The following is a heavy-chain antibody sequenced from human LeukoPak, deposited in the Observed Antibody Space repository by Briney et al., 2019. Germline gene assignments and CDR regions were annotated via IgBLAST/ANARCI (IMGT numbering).Heavy chain of an antibody. CDR1: GGSISSSNW. J-gene: IGHJ4*02. CDR3: ATDSSSWYIFDY. Sequence: PSETLSLTCAVSGGSISSSNWWSWVRQPPGKGLEWIGEIYHSGSTNYNPSLKSRVTISVDKSKNQFSLKLSSVTAADTAVYYCATDSSSWYIFDYWGQGTLVTVSS. CDR2: IYHSGST. V-gene: IGHV4-4*02. D-gene: IGHD6-13*01.